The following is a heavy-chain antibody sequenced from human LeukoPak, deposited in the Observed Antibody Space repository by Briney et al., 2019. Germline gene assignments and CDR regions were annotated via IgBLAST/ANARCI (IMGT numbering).Heavy chain of an antibody. V-gene: IGHV4-34*01. D-gene: IGHD6-19*01. CDR3: ARDRVRQWLVPGRYFDY. Sequence: PSETLSLTCTVSGGSISGYYWSWIRQPPGKGLEWIGEINHSGSTNYNPSLKSRVTISVDTSKNQFSLKLSSVTAADTAVYYCARDRVRQWLVPGRYFDYWGQGTLVTVSS. CDR2: INHSGST. J-gene: IGHJ4*02. CDR1: GGSISGYY.